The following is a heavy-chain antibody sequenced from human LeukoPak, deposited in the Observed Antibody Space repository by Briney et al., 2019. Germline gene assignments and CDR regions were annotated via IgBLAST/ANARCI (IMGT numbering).Heavy chain of an antibody. V-gene: IGHV1-2*02. CDR2: INPNSGGT. CDR1: GYTFTGYY. CDR3: AREAAAGSNWFDP. Sequence: ASVTVSFKASGYTFTGYYMHWVRQAPGQGLEWMGWINPNSGGTNYAQKFQGRVTMTRDTSISTAYMELSRLRSDDTAVYCCAREAAAGSNWFDPWGQGTLVTVSS. J-gene: IGHJ5*02. D-gene: IGHD6-13*01.